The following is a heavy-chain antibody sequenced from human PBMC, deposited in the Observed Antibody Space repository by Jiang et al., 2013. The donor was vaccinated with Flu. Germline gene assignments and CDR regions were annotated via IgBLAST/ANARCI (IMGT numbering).Heavy chain of an antibody. J-gene: IGHJ4*02. CDR1: GGSVSSGSYY. D-gene: IGHD3-10*01. V-gene: IGHV4-61*01. CDR2: IYYSGST. CDR3: AREDASPHLLFDY. Sequence: ALLKPSETLSLTCTVSGGSVSSGSYYWSWIRQPPGKGLEWIGYIYYSGSTNYNPSLKSRVTISVDTSKNQFSLKLSSVTAADTAVYYCAREDASPHLLFDYWGQGTLVTVSS.